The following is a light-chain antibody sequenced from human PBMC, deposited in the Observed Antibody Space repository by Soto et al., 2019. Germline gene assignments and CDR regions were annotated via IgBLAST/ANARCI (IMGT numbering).Light chain of an antibody. CDR1: SSNIGAGYD. J-gene: IGLJ2*01. Sequence: QSVLTQPPSVSGAPGQRVTISCTGSSSNIGAGYDVHWYQQLPGAAPKLLIYGSTNRPSGVPDRFSGSKSGTSASLAITGLKAEDEADYYCQSYDSSLYVVFGGGTKVTVL. V-gene: IGLV1-40*01. CDR3: QSYDSSLYVV. CDR2: GST.